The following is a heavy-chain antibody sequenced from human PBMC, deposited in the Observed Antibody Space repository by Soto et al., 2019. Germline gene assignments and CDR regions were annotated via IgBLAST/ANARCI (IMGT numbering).Heavy chain of an antibody. V-gene: IGHV4-59*01. D-gene: IGHD6-19*01. CDR3: ASYSTGDNLFDP. Sequence: SETLSLTCTVSSGSISSDYWRWIRQPPGKGLEWIGYAYYSGSTNYNPSFKSRVTISIDTPKNQFSLKLTSVTAADTAVYYCASYSTGDNLFDPWGHGTLVTVSS. CDR1: SGSISSDY. J-gene: IGHJ5*02. CDR2: AYYSGST.